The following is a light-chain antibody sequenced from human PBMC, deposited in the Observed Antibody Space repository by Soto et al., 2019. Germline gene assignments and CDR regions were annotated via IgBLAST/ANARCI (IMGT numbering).Light chain of an antibody. J-gene: IGKJ4*01. Sequence: DIQLTQSPSFLSASVGDRVTITCRASQGIDSHLAWYQQKPGKAPNLLIYGASTLQTGVPSRFSGSGYGTEFSLTISSLQPEDYATYYCHQFKSYPLTIGGGTKVEIK. V-gene: IGKV1-9*01. CDR2: GAS. CDR1: QGIDSH. CDR3: HQFKSYPLT.